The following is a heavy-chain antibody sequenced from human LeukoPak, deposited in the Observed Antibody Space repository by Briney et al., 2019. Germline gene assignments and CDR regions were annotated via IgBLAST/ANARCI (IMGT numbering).Heavy chain of an antibody. Sequence: SVKVSCKASGGTFSSYAISWVRQAPGQGLEWMGRIIPIFGIANYTQKFQGRVTITADKSTSTAYMELSSLRSEDTAVYYCARDPPYDSGVGDYYYYGMDVWGQGTTVTVSS. V-gene: IGHV1-69*04. D-gene: IGHD3-3*01. CDR2: IIPIFGIA. CDR3: ARDPPYDSGVGDYYYYGMDV. J-gene: IGHJ6*02. CDR1: GGTFSSYA.